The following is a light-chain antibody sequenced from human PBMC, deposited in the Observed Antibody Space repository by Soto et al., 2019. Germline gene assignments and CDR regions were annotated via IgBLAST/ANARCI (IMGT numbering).Light chain of an antibody. J-gene: IGKJ1*01. CDR2: GAS. CDR1: QSVGTY. Sequence: EIVMTQSPVTLSVSPGERATLSCKASQSVGTYLAWYQQKPGQAPRLLIYGASTRATGVPARFSGGGSGTEFTLTISSLQSEDFAIYHCQQYDNLPPWTFGQGTKVDIK. V-gene: IGKV3-15*01. CDR3: QQYDNLPPWT.